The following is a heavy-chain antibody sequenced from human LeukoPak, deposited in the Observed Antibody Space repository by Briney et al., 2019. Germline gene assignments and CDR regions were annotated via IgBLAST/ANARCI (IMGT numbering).Heavy chain of an antibody. CDR1: GFTFSTYG. V-gene: IGHV3-33*01. Sequence: QPGRSLRLSCAAAGFTFSTYGMHWVRQAPGKGLEWVAVIWNDGSYKYYAESVKGRFTISRDNSKDTLYLQMSSVRADDTAVYCCARAVGPFDYWGQGTLVTVSS. J-gene: IGHJ4*02. CDR2: IWNDGSYK. CDR3: ARAVGPFDY.